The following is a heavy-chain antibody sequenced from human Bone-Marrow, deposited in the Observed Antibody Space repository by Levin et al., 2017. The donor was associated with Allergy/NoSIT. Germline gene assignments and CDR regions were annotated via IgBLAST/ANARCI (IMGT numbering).Heavy chain of an antibody. Sequence: GGSLRLSCVVSGFNLRTYWMKWVRQAPGKGLEWVANIEQDGKEEYYADSVKGRFTISIDNTKNSVYLQMDSLRVEDTGIYFCANSRADRGYWGQGTQVTVSS. CDR1: GFNLRTYW. J-gene: IGHJ4*02. CDR3: ANSRADRGY. CDR2: IEQDGKEE. V-gene: IGHV3-7*01. D-gene: IGHD6-13*01.